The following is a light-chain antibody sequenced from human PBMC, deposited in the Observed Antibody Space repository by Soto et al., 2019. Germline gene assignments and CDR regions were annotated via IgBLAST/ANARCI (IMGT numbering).Light chain of an antibody. Sequence: QSALTQPPSASGSPGQSVTISCTGTSSDVGGHNFVSWYQQHPGKVPKLMIYEVTKRPSGVPDRFSGSKSGNTASLTVSGLQAEDEADYYCSSYAGSAVVFGGGTKLTVL. V-gene: IGLV2-8*01. CDR1: SSDVGGHNF. CDR3: SSYAGSAVV. J-gene: IGLJ2*01. CDR2: EVT.